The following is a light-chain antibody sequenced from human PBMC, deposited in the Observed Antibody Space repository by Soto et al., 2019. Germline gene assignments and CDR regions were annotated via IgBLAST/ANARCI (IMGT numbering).Light chain of an antibody. CDR1: QSISSY. CDR2: AAS. CDR3: PQSYSTPT. Sequence: DIHMTQSPSSLSASVGDRVTITCRASQSISSYLNWYQQKPGKAPKLLIYAASSLQSGVPSRFSGSGSGTDFTLTISSLQPEDFATYYRPQSYSTPTFGHGTKVDIK. J-gene: IGKJ1*01. V-gene: IGKV1-39*01.